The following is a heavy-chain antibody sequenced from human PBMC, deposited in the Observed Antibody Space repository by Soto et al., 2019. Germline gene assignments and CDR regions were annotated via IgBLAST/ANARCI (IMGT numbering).Heavy chain of an antibody. CDR2: VSHDGRNT. V-gene: IGHV3-30*18. CDR1: GFTFSDYA. J-gene: IGHJ4*02. D-gene: IGHD6-19*01. Sequence: VQLVESGGGVVQPGRSLRLSCAASGFTFSDYAMHWVRQAPGKGLEWVAVVSHDGRNTHYADSVKGRFTISRDSSKNTGSPEMTSLRAGDRAVYYWAKGGRQWLVTSDFNYWGQGALVTVSS. CDR3: AKGGRQWLVTSDFNY.